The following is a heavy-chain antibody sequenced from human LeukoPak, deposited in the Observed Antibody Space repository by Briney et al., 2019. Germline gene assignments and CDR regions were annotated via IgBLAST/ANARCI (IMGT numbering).Heavy chain of an antibody. Sequence: GGSLRLSCAASGFTFSSHAMSWVRQAPGKGLEWVSAISGSGGDTYYADSVKGRFTISRDNSKNTLYLQMNSLRAEDTAVYYCAKEYCSGGSCYSWYYYYGMDVWGQGTTVTVSS. V-gene: IGHV3-23*01. J-gene: IGHJ6*02. CDR3: AKEYCSGGSCYSWYYYYGMDV. CDR1: GFTFSSHA. D-gene: IGHD2-15*01. CDR2: ISGSGGDT.